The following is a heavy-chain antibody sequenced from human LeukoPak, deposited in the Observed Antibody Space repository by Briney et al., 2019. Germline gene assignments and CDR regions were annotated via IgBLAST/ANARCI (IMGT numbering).Heavy chain of an antibody. CDR3: VTGYYYGSGSYPNY. J-gene: IGHJ4*02. D-gene: IGHD3-10*01. V-gene: IGHV1-24*01. CDR1: GYTLTELS. Sequence: PRASVKVSCKVSGYTLTELSMHWVRQAPGKGLEWMGSFDPEGGDTLYAQNLQGRVTMTGDTSNDTAYRALRSLRSEDAAVYYCVTGYYYGSGSYPNYWGQGTLVTVSS. CDR2: FDPEGGDT.